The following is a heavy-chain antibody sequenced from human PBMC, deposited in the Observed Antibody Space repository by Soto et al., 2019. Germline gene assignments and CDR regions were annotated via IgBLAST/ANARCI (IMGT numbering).Heavy chain of an antibody. J-gene: IGHJ4*02. CDR3: ARALTYSSSWFFDY. Sequence: GASVKVSCKASGGTFSSYTISWVRQAPGQGLEWMGRIIPILGIANYAQKFQGRVTITADKSTSTAYMELSSLRSEDTAVYYCARALTYSSSWFFDYWGQGTLVTVSS. CDR2: IIPILGIA. D-gene: IGHD6-13*01. CDR1: GGTFSSYT. V-gene: IGHV1-69*02.